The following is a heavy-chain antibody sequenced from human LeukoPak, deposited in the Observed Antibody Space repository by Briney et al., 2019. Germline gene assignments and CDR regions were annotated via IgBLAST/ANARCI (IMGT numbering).Heavy chain of an antibody. D-gene: IGHD3-10*01. CDR3: ARERRGGDAFDI. V-gene: IGHV3-7*01. Sequence: GGSLRLSCAASGFTFSIYWMSWVRQAPGKGLEWVANIKQDGSDKYYVDSVKGRFTISRDNAKNSLYLQMNSLRAEDTAVYYCARERRGGDAFDIWGQGTMVTVS. J-gene: IGHJ3*02. CDR1: GFTFSIYW. CDR2: IKQDGSDK.